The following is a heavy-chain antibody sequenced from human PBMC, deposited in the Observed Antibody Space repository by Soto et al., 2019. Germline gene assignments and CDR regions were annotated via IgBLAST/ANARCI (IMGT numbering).Heavy chain of an antibody. V-gene: IGHV3-33*01. Sequence: QVQLVESGGGVVQPGRSLRLSCAASGFTFSSYGMHWVRQAPGKGLEWVAVIWYDGSNKYYADSVKGRFTISRDNSKNTLYLQMNSLRAEDTAVYYCARVLRYFDWDHYYYYYGMDVWGQGTTVTVSS. J-gene: IGHJ6*02. CDR2: IWYDGSNK. CDR3: ARVLRYFDWDHYYYYYGMDV. CDR1: GFTFSSYG. D-gene: IGHD3-9*01.